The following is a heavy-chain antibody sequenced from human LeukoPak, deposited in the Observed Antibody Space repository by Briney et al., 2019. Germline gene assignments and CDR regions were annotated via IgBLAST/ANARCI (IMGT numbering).Heavy chain of an antibody. CDR1: GGTFSSYA. Sequence: GASVKVSCKASGGTFSSYAISWVRQAPGQGLEWMGGIIPIFGTANYAQKFQGRVTITADESTSTAYMELSSLRSEDTAVYYCARGSSHRADYDSSGYNYYYYYGMDVWGQGTTVTVSS. V-gene: IGHV1-69*13. CDR2: IIPIFGTA. CDR3: ARGSSHRADYDSSGYNYYYYYGMDV. J-gene: IGHJ6*02. D-gene: IGHD3-22*01.